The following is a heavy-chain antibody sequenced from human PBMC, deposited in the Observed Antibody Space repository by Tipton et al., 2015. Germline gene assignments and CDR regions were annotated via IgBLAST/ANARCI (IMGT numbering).Heavy chain of an antibody. J-gene: IGHJ4*02. V-gene: IGHV4-38-2*01. CDR1: GYSISSGYY. Sequence: TLSLTCDASGYSISSGYYWSWIRQPPGKGLEWIGSFFHSGNTFHNPSLRSRVIISVDTSKNQFSLTVTSVTAADTAVYYCARSRYTVTPDSWGQGTLVTVSS. D-gene: IGHD4-17*01. CDR2: FFHSGNT. CDR3: ARSRYTVTPDS.